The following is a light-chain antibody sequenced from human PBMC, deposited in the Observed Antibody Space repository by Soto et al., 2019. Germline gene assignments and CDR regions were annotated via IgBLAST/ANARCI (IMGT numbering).Light chain of an antibody. J-gene: IGLJ3*02. V-gene: IGLV2-23*01. Sequence: QSVLTQPASVSGSPGQSITISCTGTSSDVGSYTLVSWYQQHPGKAPKLMIFEASKRPSGVSHRFSGSKSRNTASLTISGLQTEDEAHYSCCSYAPTNTRLFGGGTKLTVL. CDR2: EAS. CDR3: CSYAPTNTRL. CDR1: SSDVGSYTL.